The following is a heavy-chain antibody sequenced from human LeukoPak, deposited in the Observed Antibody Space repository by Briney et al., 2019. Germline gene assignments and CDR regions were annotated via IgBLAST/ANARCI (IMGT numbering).Heavy chain of an antibody. Sequence: GGSLRLSCAASGFTFSSYSMNWVRQAPGKGLEWVSSISSSSSYIYYADSVKGRFTISRDNAKNSLYLQMNSLRAEDTAVYYCARDPGSSSWYDYWGQGTLVTVPS. CDR3: ARDPGSSSWYDY. D-gene: IGHD6-13*01. J-gene: IGHJ4*02. CDR2: ISSSSSYI. CDR1: GFTFSSYS. V-gene: IGHV3-21*01.